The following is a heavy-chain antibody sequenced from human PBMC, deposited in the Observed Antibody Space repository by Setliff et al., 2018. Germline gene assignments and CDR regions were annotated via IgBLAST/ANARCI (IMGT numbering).Heavy chain of an antibody. V-gene: IGHV1-18*01. CDR1: GYAFGSSG. CDR2: ISAYNGYI. Sequence: GASVKVSCKASGYAFGSSGISWVRQAPGQGLEWMGWISAYNGYIVYAQKFQGRVTMTTDTSMTTAYMEVRSPRSDDTAVYYCARDRKEIVVKPPAASLDYWGQGTQVTVSS. CDR3: ARDRKEIVVKPPAASLDY. D-gene: IGHD2-2*01. J-gene: IGHJ4*02.